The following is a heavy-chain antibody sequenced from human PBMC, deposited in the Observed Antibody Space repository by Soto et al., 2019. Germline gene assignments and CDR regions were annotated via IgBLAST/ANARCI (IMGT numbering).Heavy chain of an antibody. D-gene: IGHD5-12*01. CDR1: GFTFSRYE. CDR3: ARVGDGYNLNY. Sequence: PGGSLRLSCAASGFTFSRYEMNWVRQAPGKGLEWVSYISSSGSTKYYADSVKGRFTISRDNAKNSLYLQKNSLRVEDTAVYYCARVGDGYNLNYWGQGTQVTVSS. CDR2: ISSSGSTK. V-gene: IGHV3-48*03. J-gene: IGHJ4*02.